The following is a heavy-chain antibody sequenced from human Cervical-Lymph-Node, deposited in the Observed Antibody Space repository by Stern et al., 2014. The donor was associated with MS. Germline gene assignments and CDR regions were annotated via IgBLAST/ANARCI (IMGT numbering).Heavy chain of an antibody. Sequence: QVQLVESGAEVKKPGSSVKVSCKASGGTFNTNVISWVRQAPGQGLEWMGGIIPIFGTALYAQKFQGRVTITANASTRAVYMELSSLRSEDTAVYYGARAAYSTSSYNYWGQGTLVIVSS. CDR1: GGTFNTNV. V-gene: IGHV1-69*01. CDR2: IIPIFGTA. CDR3: ARAAYSTSSYNY. D-gene: IGHD6-6*01. J-gene: IGHJ4*02.